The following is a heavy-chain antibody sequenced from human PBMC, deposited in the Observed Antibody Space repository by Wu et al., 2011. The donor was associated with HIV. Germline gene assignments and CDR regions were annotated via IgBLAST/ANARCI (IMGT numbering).Heavy chain of an antibody. Sequence: SCKSSGYSFSTYWIGWVRQMPGKAWMDGDHLSCDSNTRYSPSFQGQVTISADKSINSAFLQWNSLKPSDTAMYYCAIQLWGSWVYWGQGTLVTVSS. D-gene: IGHD7-27*01. CDR1: GYSFSTYW. V-gene: IGHV5-51*01. J-gene: IGHJ4*02. CDR2: LSCDSNT. CDR3: AIQLWGSWVY.